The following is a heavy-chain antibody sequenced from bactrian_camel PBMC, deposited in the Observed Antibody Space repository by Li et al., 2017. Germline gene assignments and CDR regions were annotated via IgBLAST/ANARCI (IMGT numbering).Heavy chain of an antibody. Sequence: VQLVESGGGLVQPGGSLVLSCAVSGFTLSTYAMNWVRQVPGKEREGVAAIYARGSTHYADFVKGRFIITRDKAKDLVYLQMNGLQADDTGLYYCTNQLARAENTWCKGTQVTVS. J-gene: IGHJ6*01. V-gene: IGHV3S40*01. D-gene: IGHD4*01. CDR2: IYARGST. CDR3: TNQLARAENT. CDR1: GFTLSTYA.